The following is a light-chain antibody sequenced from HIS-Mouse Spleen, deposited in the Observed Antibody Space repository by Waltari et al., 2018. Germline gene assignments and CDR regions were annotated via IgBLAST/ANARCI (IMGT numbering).Light chain of an antibody. V-gene: IGKV4-1*01. Sequence: DIVMTQSPDSLAVSLGERATINCKSSQGVLYSSNNKNYVAWYQQKPGQPPKLLISWASTRESGVPDRFSGSGSGTDFTLTISSLQAEDVAVYYCQQYYSTPYTFGQGTKLEIK. J-gene: IGKJ2*01. CDR2: WAS. CDR1: QGVLYSSNNKNY. CDR3: QQYYSTPYT.